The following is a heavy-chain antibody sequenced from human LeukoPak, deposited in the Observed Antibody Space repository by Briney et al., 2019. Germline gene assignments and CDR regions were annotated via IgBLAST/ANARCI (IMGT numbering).Heavy chain of an antibody. CDR2: IYYSGST. CDR3: ARQSTPLITIFGVVSIPYFDY. J-gene: IGHJ4*02. V-gene: IGHV4-39*01. D-gene: IGHD3-3*01. Sequence: SETLSLTCAVSGGSISSSSYYWGWIRQPPGKGLEWIGRIYYSGSTYYNPSLKSRVTISVDTSKNQFSLKLSSVTAADTAVYYCARQSTPLITIFGVVSIPYFDYWGQGTLVTVSS. CDR1: GGSISSSSYY.